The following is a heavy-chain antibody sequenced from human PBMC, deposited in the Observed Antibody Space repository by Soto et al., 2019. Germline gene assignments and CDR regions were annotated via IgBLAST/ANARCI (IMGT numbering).Heavy chain of an antibody. Sequence: GGSLRLSCAGSGFTFSSYAMSWVRQAPGKGLEWVSAISDTGGTTYSADSVKGRFTISRGNSKNTLYLQMNSLRAEDTAVYYCAKDLMITFGGVPTHFDERGQGTLVTLAS. J-gene: IGHJ4*02. CDR2: ISDTGGTT. D-gene: IGHD3-16*01. CDR1: GFTFSSYA. CDR3: AKDLMITFGGVPTHFDE. V-gene: IGHV3-23*01.